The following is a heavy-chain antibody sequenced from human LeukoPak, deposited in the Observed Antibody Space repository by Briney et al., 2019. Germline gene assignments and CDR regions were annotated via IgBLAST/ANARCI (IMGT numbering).Heavy chain of an antibody. Sequence: SETLSLTCSVFDGSISNFYWSWIRQPPGKGLEWIGYAYYSGSTTYNPSLESRVTISVDTSKNQFSLKLTAVTAADTAVYYCARNSAVATSRSWFDPWGQGTLVTVSS. V-gene: IGHV4-59*08. CDR1: DGSISNFY. CDR2: AYYSGST. CDR3: ARNSAVATSRSWFDP. D-gene: IGHD6-19*01. J-gene: IGHJ5*02.